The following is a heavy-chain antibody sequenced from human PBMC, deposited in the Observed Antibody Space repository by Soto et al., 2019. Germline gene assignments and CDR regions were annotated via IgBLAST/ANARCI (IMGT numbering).Heavy chain of an antibody. J-gene: IGHJ6*02. CDR1: GYTFTSYA. Sequence: AASVKVSCKASGYTFTSYAMHWVRQAPGQRLEWMGWMNPNSGNTGYAQKFQGRVTMTRNTSISTAYMELSSLRSEDTAVYYCARGPSTVTTSYYGMDVWGQGTTVTVSS. D-gene: IGHD4-4*01. V-gene: IGHV1-8*02. CDR3: ARGPSTVTTSYYGMDV. CDR2: MNPNSGNT.